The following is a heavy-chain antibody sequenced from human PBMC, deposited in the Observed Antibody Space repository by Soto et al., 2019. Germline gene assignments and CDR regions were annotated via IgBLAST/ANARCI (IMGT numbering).Heavy chain of an antibody. CDR1: GFTFTSSA. J-gene: IGHJ4*02. V-gene: IGHV1-58*01. CDR2: IVVGSGNT. Sequence: SVKVSCKVSGFTFTSSAVQWVRQARGQRLEWIGWIVVGSGNTNYAQKFQERVTITRDMSTSTAYMELSSLRSEDTAVYYCAAVGAARTGIFFDYWGQGTLVTVSS. D-gene: IGHD1-1*01. CDR3: AAVGAARTGIFFDY.